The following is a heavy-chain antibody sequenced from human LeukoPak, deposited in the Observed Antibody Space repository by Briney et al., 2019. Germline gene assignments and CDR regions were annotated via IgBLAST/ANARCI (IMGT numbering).Heavy chain of an antibody. CDR3: ARVYYYDSSGYSPYYFDY. J-gene: IGHJ4*02. CDR2: IYPGDSDT. CDR1: GYSFTSYW. Sequence: GESLKISCKGSGYSFTSYWIGWVRQMPGKGLEWMGIIYPGDSDTRYSPSFQGQVTISADKSISTAYLQWSSLKASDTAMYYCARVYYYDSSGYSPYYFDYWGQGTLVTVSS. V-gene: IGHV5-51*01. D-gene: IGHD3-22*01.